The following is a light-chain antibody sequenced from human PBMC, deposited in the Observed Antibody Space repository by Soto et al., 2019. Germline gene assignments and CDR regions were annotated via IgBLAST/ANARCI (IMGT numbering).Light chain of an antibody. CDR2: GAS. Sequence: ESVLTQSPGTLSLSPGERATLSCRASQSVSSNYLAWYQQKPGQAPRLLIYGASTSATGIPDRFSGSGSGTDFTHTIRSLEPDDSAVDYCQEDCSSPTWTCGQGTKVEIK. V-gene: IGKV3-20*01. CDR1: QSVSSNY. CDR3: QEDCSSPTWT. J-gene: IGKJ1*01.